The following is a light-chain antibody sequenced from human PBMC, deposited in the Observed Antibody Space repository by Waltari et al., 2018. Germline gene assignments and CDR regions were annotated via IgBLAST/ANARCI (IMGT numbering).Light chain of an antibody. CDR2: AAS. Sequence: DIQMTQSPSAMSASVGDRVSITCRASQAIRDYVAWFQQKPGKAPPRLIYAASSPQSGVPARFSGSGSGTEFTLTISSLQPEDFATYYCLQYHTSPRTFGQGTKVDIK. CDR1: QAIRDY. CDR3: LQYHTSPRT. V-gene: IGKV1-17*03. J-gene: IGKJ1*01.